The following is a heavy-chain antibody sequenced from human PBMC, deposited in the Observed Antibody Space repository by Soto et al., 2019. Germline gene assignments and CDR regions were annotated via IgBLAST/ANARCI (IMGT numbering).Heavy chain of an antibody. J-gene: IGHJ4*02. Sequence: SETLSLTCSVSGDSISSRGYYWAWIRQHPGKGLEWIGCIYYSGGTSYNPSLKSRLTMSVDTSKKQFSLKLSSVTAADTAIYYCARTKDYISSLDYWGQGILVTVSS. CDR2: IYYSGGT. CDR1: GDSISSRGYY. CDR3: ARTKDYISSLDY. D-gene: IGHD6-6*01. V-gene: IGHV4-31*03.